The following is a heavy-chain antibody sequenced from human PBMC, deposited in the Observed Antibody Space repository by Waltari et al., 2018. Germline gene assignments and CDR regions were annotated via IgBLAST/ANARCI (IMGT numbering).Heavy chain of an antibody. J-gene: IGHJ4*02. D-gene: IGHD1-26*01. CDR1: GGSISRYY. Sequence: QVQLQQSGPGLVKPSETLSLTCTVSGGSISRYYWSWIRQPPGKGLEWIGYIYYRGTTNHNPALKSRVTISMDTSKNQFSLTLRSVTAADTAVYYCATATSYYVLDYWGQGTLVTVSS. V-gene: IGHV4-59*01. CDR2: IYYRGTT. CDR3: ATATSYYVLDY.